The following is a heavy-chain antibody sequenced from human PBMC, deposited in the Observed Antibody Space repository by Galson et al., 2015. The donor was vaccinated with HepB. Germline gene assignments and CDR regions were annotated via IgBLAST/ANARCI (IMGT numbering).Heavy chain of an antibody. CDR3: ARGWGSYLADDAFDI. J-gene: IGHJ3*02. V-gene: IGHV3-13*01. Sequence: SLRLSCAASGFTFSSYDMHWVRQATGKGLEWVSAIGTAGDTYYPGSVKGRFTISRENAKNSLYLQMNSLRAGDTAVYYCARGWGSYLADDAFDIWGQGTMVTVSS. CDR2: IGTAGDT. CDR1: GFTFSSYD. D-gene: IGHD1-26*01.